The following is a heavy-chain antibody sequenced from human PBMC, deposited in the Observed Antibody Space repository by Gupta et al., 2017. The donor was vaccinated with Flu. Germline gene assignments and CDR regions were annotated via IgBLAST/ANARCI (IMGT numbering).Heavy chain of an antibody. J-gene: IGHJ6*03. Sequence: SGYTFISYYIHWVRQAPGQGLEWMGLINPNGGNTNYAQKFQGRVTMTTDTSTSTVYMELSSLKSEDTAVYYCANEGYLKHYHYMDVWGKGTTVTVSS. CDR2: INPNGGNT. D-gene: IGHD2-15*01. V-gene: IGHV1-46*01. CDR3: ANEGYLKHYHYMDV. CDR1: GYTFISYY.